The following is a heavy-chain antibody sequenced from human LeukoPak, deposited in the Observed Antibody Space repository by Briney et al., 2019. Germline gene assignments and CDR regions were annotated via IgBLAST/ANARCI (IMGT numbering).Heavy chain of an antibody. D-gene: IGHD4-17*01. CDR3: ARERTTVTYPFDY. Sequence: GGSLRLSCAASGFTFSSYAMHWVRQAPGKGLEWVAVISYDGSNKYYADSVKGRFTISRDNSKNTLYLQMNSLRAEDTAVYYCARERTTVTYPFDYWGQGTLVTVSS. J-gene: IGHJ4*02. V-gene: IGHV3-30-3*01. CDR2: ISYDGSNK. CDR1: GFTFSSYA.